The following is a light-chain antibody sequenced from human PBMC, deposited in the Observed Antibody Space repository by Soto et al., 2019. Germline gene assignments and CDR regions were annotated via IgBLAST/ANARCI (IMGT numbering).Light chain of an antibody. CDR2: DAS. CDR3: QQRSNWPPN. Sequence: ELVLTQSPATLSLSPGERATLSCRASQSVSSYLAWYQQKPGQAPRLLIYDASNRATGIPARFSGGGSGTDFTLTISSLEPEDFAVYYCQQRSNWPPNFGQGTRLEIK. CDR1: QSVSSY. V-gene: IGKV3-11*01. J-gene: IGKJ5*01.